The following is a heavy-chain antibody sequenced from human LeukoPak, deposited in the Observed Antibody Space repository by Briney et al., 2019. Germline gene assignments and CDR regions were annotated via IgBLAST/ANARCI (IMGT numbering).Heavy chain of an antibody. J-gene: IGHJ5*02. Sequence: GASVKVSCKASGYTFTGYYMHWVRQAPGQGLEWMGWINPNSGGTNYAQEFQGRVTMTRDTSISTAYMELSRLRSDDTAVYCCAREVGRWAAAVPTWGQGTLVTVSS. CDR3: AREVGRWAAAVPT. CDR2: INPNSGGT. V-gene: IGHV1-2*02. D-gene: IGHD6-13*01. CDR1: GYTFTGYY.